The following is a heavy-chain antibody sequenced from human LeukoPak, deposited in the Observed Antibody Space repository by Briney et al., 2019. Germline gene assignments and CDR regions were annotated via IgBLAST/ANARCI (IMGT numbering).Heavy chain of an antibody. CDR3: ARDFYASGVPSRFDF. J-gene: IGHJ4*02. D-gene: IGHD3-10*01. V-gene: IGHV3-30-3*01. CDR1: GFTFSSYA. CDR2: ISNDGSNK. Sequence: TGGSLRLSCAASGFTFSSYAMHGVRQAPGKGREGVAVISNDGSNKYYADSVKGRFTISRDNTKNTLYLQMNSLRAEDTAVYYCARDFYASGVPSRFDFWGQGTLVTVSS.